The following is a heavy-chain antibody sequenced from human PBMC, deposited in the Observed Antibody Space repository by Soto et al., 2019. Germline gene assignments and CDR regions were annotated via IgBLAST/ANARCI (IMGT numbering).Heavy chain of an antibody. CDR1: GFTFSNYA. D-gene: IGHD3-22*01. V-gene: IGHV3-23*01. J-gene: IGHJ4*02. Sequence: EVHLLESGGDVVQPGRSLRLSCAASGFTFSNYAMNWIRQAPGKGLAWLSSISANGRNAYYADPVKGRFTISRDRSKNTLYLQLDSLRVEDTAIYFCAKDLSSLGWLALGAPFDAWGQGTLVTVSS. CDR2: ISANGRNA. CDR3: AKDLSSLGWLALGAPFDA.